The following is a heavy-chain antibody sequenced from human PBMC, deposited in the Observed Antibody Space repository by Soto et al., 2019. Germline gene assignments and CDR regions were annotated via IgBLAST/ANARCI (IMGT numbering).Heavy chain of an antibody. CDR2: ISGYNGNT. CDR3: AREAPRPYYYYGMDV. V-gene: IGHV1-18*01. Sequence: QVQLEQSGAEVKKPGASVKVSCKSSGYTFTMSGISWVRQAPGQGIEWMGWISGYNGNTNYEQTFQDRVTMTTDTSTSTAYMELRSLRSDDTAVYYCAREAPRPYYYYGMDVWGQGTTVTVSS. CDR1: GYTFTMSG. J-gene: IGHJ6*02.